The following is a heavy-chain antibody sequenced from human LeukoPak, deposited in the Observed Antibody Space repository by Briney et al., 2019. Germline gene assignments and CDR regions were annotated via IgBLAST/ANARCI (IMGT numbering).Heavy chain of an antibody. V-gene: IGHV3-30*03. CDR3: ARVLRDYDSRAYDAFDI. CDR2: ISYDGSDK. J-gene: IGHJ3*02. CDR1: GFTISTYG. D-gene: IGHD3-22*01. Sequence: GGTLRLSCAASGFTISTYGMHWVRQAPGKGLEWVALISYDGSDKYYADSVKGRFTISRDNSKNTLYLQMNSLRAEDTAVYYCARVLRDYDSRAYDAFDIWGQGTMVTVSS.